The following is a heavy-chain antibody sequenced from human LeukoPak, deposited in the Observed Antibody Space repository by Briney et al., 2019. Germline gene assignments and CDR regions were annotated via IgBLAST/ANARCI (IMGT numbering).Heavy chain of an antibody. CDR2: IYYSGST. J-gene: IGHJ5*02. CDR3: ARTRYWFDP. D-gene: IGHD5-24*01. V-gene: IGHV4-59*12. Sequence: PSETLSLTCTVSGGSISSYYWSWIRQPPGKGLEWIGYIYYSGSTNYNPSLKSRVTMSVDTSKNQFSLKLSSVTAADTAVYYCARTRYWFDPWGQGTLVTVSS. CDR1: GGSISSYY.